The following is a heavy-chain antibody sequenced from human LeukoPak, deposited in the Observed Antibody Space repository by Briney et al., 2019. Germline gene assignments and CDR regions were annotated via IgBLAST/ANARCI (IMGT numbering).Heavy chain of an antibody. CDR1: GFTFSSHG. CDR2: ISGSGDYT. J-gene: IGHJ4*02. Sequence: PGGSLRLSCAASGFTFSSHGMSWVRQAPGKGLEWVSTISGSGDYTYYADSVKGRFTISRDNAQNSLYLQMSSLRAEDTAVYYCARHVVAVGFDYWGQGTLVTVSS. D-gene: IGHD3-22*01. V-gene: IGHV3-21*01. CDR3: ARHVVAVGFDY.